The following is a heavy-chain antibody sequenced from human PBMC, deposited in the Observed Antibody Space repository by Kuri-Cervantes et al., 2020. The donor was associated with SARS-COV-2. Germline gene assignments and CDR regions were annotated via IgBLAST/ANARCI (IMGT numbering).Heavy chain of an antibody. D-gene: IGHD3/OR15-3a*01. V-gene: IGHV4-59*01. CDR3: SGRVDFSSVDY. CDR2: VSYNGAA. Sequence: GSLRLSCTVSGDSITNYYLTWIRQPPGKGLEWIGYVSYNGAAAYNPSLKSRVTMSLDTSKNQFSLRLSSVTAADTAVYYCSGRVDFSSVDYWGQGTLVTVSS. J-gene: IGHJ4*02. CDR1: GDSITNYY.